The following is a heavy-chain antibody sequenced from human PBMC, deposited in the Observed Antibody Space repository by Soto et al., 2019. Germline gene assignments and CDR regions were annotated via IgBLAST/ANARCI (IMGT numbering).Heavy chain of an antibody. CDR2: IYYSGST. J-gene: IGHJ4*02. CDR3: ARGGYQLLTTLDY. V-gene: IGHV4-59*01. Sequence: SETLSLTCTVSGGSISSYYWSWIRQPPGKGLEWIGYIYYSGSTNYNPSLKSRVTISVDTSKNQFSLKLSSVTAADTAVYYCARGGYQLLTTLDYWGQGTLVTVSS. CDR1: GGSISSYY. D-gene: IGHD2-2*01.